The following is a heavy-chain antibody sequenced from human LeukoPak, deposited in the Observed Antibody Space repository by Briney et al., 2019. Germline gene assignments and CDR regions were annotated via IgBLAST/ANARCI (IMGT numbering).Heavy chain of an antibody. J-gene: IGHJ6*03. CDR1: GGTFSSYA. D-gene: IGHD1-26*01. Sequence: ASVKVSCKASGGTFSSYAISWVRQAPGQGLESMGGIIPIFGTTNYAQKFQGRVTITADESTSTAYMELSSLRSEDTAVYYCARTSIVGAPWYYYYYMDVWGKGTTVTVSS. CDR3: ARTSIVGAPWYYYYYMDV. CDR2: IIPIFGTT. V-gene: IGHV1-69*13.